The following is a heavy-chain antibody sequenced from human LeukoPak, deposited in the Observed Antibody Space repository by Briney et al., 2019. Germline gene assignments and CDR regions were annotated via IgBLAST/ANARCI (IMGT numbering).Heavy chain of an antibody. J-gene: IGHJ4*02. D-gene: IGHD1-26*01. V-gene: IGHV1-2*02. CDR2: INPNNGGT. CDR3: ARDNSVGATAGY. Sequence: ASVKVSCKTSGYTFTDSYMHWVRQAPGQGLEWMGWINPNNGGTNYAQNFQDRVTMTRDTSISTAYMELSRLKSDDTAVYYCARDNSVGATAGYWGQGTLSPSPQ. CDR1: GYTFTDSY.